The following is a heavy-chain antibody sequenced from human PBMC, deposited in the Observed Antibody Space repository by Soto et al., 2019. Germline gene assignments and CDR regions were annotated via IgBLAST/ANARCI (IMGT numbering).Heavy chain of an antibody. CDR3: QTVYSRSSGFYYYYGMDV. V-gene: IGHV3-21*01. CDR2: ISSSSSYI. D-gene: IGHD6-6*01. Sequence: PGGSLRLSCAASGFTFSSYSMNWVRQAPGKGLEWVSSISSSSSYIYYADSVKGRFTISRDNAKNSLYLQMNSLRAEDTAVYYCQTVYSRSSGFYYYYGMDVWGQGTTVTV. J-gene: IGHJ6*02. CDR1: GFTFSSYS.